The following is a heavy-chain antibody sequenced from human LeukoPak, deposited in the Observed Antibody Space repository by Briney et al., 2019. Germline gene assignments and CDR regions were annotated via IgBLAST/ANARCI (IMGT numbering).Heavy chain of an antibody. V-gene: IGHV1-18*01. D-gene: IGHD3-9*01. CDR3: ARDLTYYDILTGYYRGSWFDP. Sequence: ASVKVSCKASGYTFTSYGISWVRQAPGQGLEWMGWISAYNGNTNYAQKLRGRVTMTTDTSTSTAYMGLRSLRSDDTAVYYCARDLTYYDILTGYYRGSWFDPWGQGTLVTVSS. J-gene: IGHJ5*02. CDR1: GYTFTSYG. CDR2: ISAYNGNT.